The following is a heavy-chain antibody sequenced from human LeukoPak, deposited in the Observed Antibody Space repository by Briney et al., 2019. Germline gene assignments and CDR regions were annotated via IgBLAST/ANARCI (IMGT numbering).Heavy chain of an antibody. V-gene: IGHV4-59*01. CDR2: IYYSENT. CDR3: ARGPTRYYFDY. CDR1: GGSTTNYY. Sequence: SETLSLTCTVSGGSTTNYYWSWIRQPPGKGLEWIGYIYYSENTNCNPSLKSRVTISVDTSNNQFSLNLSSVTAADTAVYYCARGPTRYYFDYWGQGTLVTVSS. J-gene: IGHJ4*02.